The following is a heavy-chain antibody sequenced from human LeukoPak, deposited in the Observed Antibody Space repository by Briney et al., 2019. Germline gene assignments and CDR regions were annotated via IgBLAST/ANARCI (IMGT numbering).Heavy chain of an antibody. D-gene: IGHD3-22*01. CDR1: GFTFSDYY. CDR3: ARHGRRHYYDISGYYY. J-gene: IGHJ4*02. Sequence: GGSLRLSCAASGFTFSDYYMSWIRQAPGKGLEWVSYISSSGSTIYYADSVKGRFTISRDNAKNSLYLQMNSLRAEDTAVYYCARHGRRHYYDISGYYYWGQGTLVTVSS. CDR2: ISSSGSTI. V-gene: IGHV3-11*04.